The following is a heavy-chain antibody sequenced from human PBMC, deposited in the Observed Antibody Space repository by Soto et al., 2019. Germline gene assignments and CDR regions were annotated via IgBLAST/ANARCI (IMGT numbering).Heavy chain of an antibody. V-gene: IGHV1-58*01. Sequence: SVKVSCQASGFTCTSSAVQWVRHARRQRLEWIGWIFVGSGNTNYAQKFQERVTITRDMSTSTAYMELSSLRSEETAVYYCAAVGFFGVVIIGPLDVWGQGTTVTVPS. CDR1: GFTCTSSA. J-gene: IGHJ6*02. CDR2: IFVGSGNT. CDR3: AAVGFFGVVIIGPLDV. D-gene: IGHD3-3*01.